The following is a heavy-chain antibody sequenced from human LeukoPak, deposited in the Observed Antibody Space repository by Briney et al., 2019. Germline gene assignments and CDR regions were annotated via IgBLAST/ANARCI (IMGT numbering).Heavy chain of an antibody. D-gene: IGHD4-11*01. CDR3: SRWSSPLHHYYYYGMDV. V-gene: IGHV4-34*01. CDR1: GGSFSGYY. CDR2: INHSGST. Sequence: SETLSLTCAVYGGSFSGYYWSWIRQPPGKGLEWIGEINHSGSTNYNPSLKSRVTISVDTSKNQFSLKLSSVTAADTAVYYCSRWSSPLHHYYYYGMDVWGQGTTVTVSS. J-gene: IGHJ6*02.